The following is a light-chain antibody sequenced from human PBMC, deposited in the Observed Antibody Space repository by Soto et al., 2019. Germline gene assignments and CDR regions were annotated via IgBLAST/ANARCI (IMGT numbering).Light chain of an antibody. Sequence: EIVLTQSPATLSLSPGESATLSCRASQSISYYLAWYQQKPGQAPRLLIYDTSNRATGIPARFSGSGSGTDFTLTISSLEPEDFAVYYCQQYNNWPWTFGQGTKVEIK. CDR1: QSISYY. CDR2: DTS. V-gene: IGKV3-11*01. CDR3: QQYNNWPWT. J-gene: IGKJ1*01.